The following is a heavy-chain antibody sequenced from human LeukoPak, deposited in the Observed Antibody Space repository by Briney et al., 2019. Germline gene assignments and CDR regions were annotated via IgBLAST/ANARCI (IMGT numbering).Heavy chain of an antibody. V-gene: IGHV1-69*13. CDR1: GGTFSSYA. Sequence: SVKVSCKASGGTFSSYAISWVRQAAGQGLEWMGGIIPIFGTANYAQKFQGRVTITADESTSTAYMELSSLRSEDTAVYYCARVEYYDSSALRLYNWFDPWGQGTLVTVSS. CDR3: ARVEYYDSSALRLYNWFDP. D-gene: IGHD3-22*01. CDR2: IIPIFGTA. J-gene: IGHJ5*02.